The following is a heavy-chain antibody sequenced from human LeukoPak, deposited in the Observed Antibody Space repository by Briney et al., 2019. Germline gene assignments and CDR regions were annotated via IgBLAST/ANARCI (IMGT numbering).Heavy chain of an antibody. D-gene: IGHD3-9*01. V-gene: IGHV3-13*01. CDR1: GFTFSSYD. J-gene: IGHJ5*02. CDR3: ARGAKDDMLTGFDP. CDR2: IGTAGDT. Sequence: GGSLRLSCAASGFTFSSYDMHWVRQATGKGLEWVSAIGTAGDTYYPGSVKGRFTISRENAKNSSYLQMNSLRAGDTAVYYCARGAKDDMLTGFDPWGQGTLVTVSS.